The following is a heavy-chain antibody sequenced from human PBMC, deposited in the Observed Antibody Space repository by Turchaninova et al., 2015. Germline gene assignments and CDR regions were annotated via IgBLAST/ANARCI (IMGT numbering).Heavy chain of an antibody. CDR2: IYYGGTT. J-gene: IGHJ4*02. Sequence: QVQLQESGPGLVKTSETLSLPCSVPGGSANSYYWSWIRLPPGKGLEWIGYIYYGGTTGYNPSLKSRVTMSLDTSKNHFSLKLRSVTAADTAVYYCARETSPSGWHSLDYWGQGTLITVSS. CDR1: GGSANSYY. D-gene: IGHD6-19*01. CDR3: ARETSPSGWHSLDY. V-gene: IGHV4-59*02.